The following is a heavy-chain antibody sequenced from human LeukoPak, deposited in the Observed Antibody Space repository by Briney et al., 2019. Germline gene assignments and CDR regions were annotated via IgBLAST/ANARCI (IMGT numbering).Heavy chain of an antibody. D-gene: IGHD2-2*02. CDR3: ARYCSSASCYMGDDAFDI. CDR2: MNPNSGNT. Sequence: GASVKVPCKASGYTFTSYDINWVRQATGQGLEWMGWMNPNSGNTGYAQKFQGRVTITRNTSISTAYMELSSLRSEDTAVYYCARYCSSASCYMGDDAFDIWGQGTMVTVSS. J-gene: IGHJ3*02. CDR1: GYTFTSYD. V-gene: IGHV1-8*03.